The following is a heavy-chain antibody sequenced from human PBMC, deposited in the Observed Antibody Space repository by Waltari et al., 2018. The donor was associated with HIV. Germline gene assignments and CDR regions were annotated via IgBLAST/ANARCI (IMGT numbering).Heavy chain of an antibody. D-gene: IGHD3-10*01. J-gene: IGHJ4*02. V-gene: IGHV4-59*01. Sequence: QVQLQESGPGLVKPSETLSLTCPVPGGSISSYYWSWIRQPPGKGLEWIGYIYYSGSTNYNPSLKSRVTISVDTSKNQFSLKLSSVTAADTAVYYCARQYYGSGSYYPTFDYWGQGTLVTVSS. CDR3: ARQYYGSGSYYPTFDY. CDR1: GGSISSYY. CDR2: IYYSGST.